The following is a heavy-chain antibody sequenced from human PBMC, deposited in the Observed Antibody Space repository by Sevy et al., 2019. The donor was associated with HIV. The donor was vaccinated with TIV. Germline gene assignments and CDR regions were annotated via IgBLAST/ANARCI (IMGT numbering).Heavy chain of an antibody. J-gene: IGHJ6*02. V-gene: IGHV3-11*06. CDR1: GFTFSDYY. CDR3: ANSWGRFVGSSWLYHYFAMDV. Sequence: GGSLRLSCAASGFTFSDYYMSWIRQAPGKGLEWLSYISSSSTYTKYADSVKGRFTISRDNAKNSLYLQMNSLRPEDTAMYYCANSWGRFVGSSWLYHYFAMDVWGQGTMVTVSS. D-gene: IGHD6-13*01. CDR2: ISSSSTYT.